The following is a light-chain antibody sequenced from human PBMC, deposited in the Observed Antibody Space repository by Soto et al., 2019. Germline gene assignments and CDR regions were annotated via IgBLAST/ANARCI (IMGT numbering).Light chain of an antibody. CDR2: DVV. CDR1: NRDVGTHNY. V-gene: IGLV2-8*01. J-gene: IGLJ1*01. Sequence: QSVLTQPPSASGSPGQSVTISCTGTNRDVGTHNYVPWYQQYPGKAPKLLIYDVVKRPSGIPHRFSGSKSGNTASLTVSGLQADDEADYYCFSYAGGTTFVFGTGTKVTVL. CDR3: FSYAGGTTFV.